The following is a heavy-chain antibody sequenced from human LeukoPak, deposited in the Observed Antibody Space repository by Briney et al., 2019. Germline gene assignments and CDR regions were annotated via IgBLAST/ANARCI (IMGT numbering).Heavy chain of an antibody. D-gene: IGHD3-16*01. CDR3: ARERGGVDFDY. CDR2: IYYSGST. J-gene: IGHJ4*02. V-gene: IGHV4-59*01. Sequence: PSETLSLTCTVSGGSISSYYWSWIRQPPGKGLEWIGYIYYSGSTNYNPSLKSRVTISVDTSKNQFSLKLSSVTAADTAVYYCARERGGVDFDYWGQGTLVTVSS. CDR1: GGSISSYY.